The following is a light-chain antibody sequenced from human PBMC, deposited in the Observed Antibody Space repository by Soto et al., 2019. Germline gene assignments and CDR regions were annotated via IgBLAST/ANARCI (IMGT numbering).Light chain of an antibody. J-gene: IGKJ1*01. CDR2: DAS. CDR1: QSVSSY. V-gene: IGKV3-11*01. Sequence: EIVMTQSPATLSVSPGERATLSCRASQSVSSYLAWYQQKPGQAPRLLIYDASNRATGIPARFSGSGSGTDFTLTISSLEPEDFATYYCQQYNSYSFGQGTKVDIK. CDR3: QQYNSYS.